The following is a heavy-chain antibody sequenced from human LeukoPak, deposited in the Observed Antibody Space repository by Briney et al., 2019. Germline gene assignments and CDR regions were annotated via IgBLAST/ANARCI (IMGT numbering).Heavy chain of an antibody. J-gene: IGHJ5*02. CDR2: VYYSGTT. CDR3: ARGQLYRWFDP. V-gene: IGHV4-39*01. CDR1: GGSISSNEYY. D-gene: IGHD1-1*01. Sequence: SETLSLTCTVSGGSISSNEYYCGWIRQPPGKGLEWIGSVYYSGTTYLNPSLKSRLTVSVDASKNQFSLKLSSVTAADTAVYYCARGQLYRWFDPWGQGTLVTVSS.